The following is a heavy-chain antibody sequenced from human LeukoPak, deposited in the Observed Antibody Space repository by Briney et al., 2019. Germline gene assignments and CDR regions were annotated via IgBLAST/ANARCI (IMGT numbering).Heavy chain of an antibody. CDR3: ARGGSTRYCSGGSCYSVEYYYYYMDV. CDR1: GYTFTSYD. Sequence: ASVKVSCKASGYTFTSYDINWVRQATGQGLEWMGWMNPNSGNTGYAQKFQGRVTMTRNTSISTAYMELSSLRSEDTAVYYCARGGSTRYCSGGSCYSVEYYYYYMDVWGKGTTVTISS. V-gene: IGHV1-8*02. D-gene: IGHD2-15*01. J-gene: IGHJ6*03. CDR2: MNPNSGNT.